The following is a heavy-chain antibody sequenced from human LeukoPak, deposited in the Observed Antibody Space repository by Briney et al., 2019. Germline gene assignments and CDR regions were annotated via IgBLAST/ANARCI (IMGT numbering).Heavy chain of an antibody. D-gene: IGHD3-3*01. CDR1: GFTFSSYG. V-gene: IGHV3-30*18. CDR3: AKENDFVY. CDR2: ISYDGTNK. J-gene: IGHJ4*02. Sequence: PGGSLRLSCAASGFTFSSYGMRWVRQAPGKGLEWVAVISYDGTNKYYADSVKGRFTISRDNSKSTLYLQMNSLRAEDTAVYYCAKENDFVYWGQGTLVTVSS.